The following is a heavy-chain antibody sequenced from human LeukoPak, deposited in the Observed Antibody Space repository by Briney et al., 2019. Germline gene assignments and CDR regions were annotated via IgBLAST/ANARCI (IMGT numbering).Heavy chain of an antibody. J-gene: IGHJ5*02. D-gene: IGHD1-26*01. V-gene: IGHV1-69*13. Sequence: ASVQVSFKASGGTFSSYAISWVRQAPGQGLAWMGVILPISGTANYAQKFQGRVTITADESTSTAYMELSSLRSEDTAVYYCAKAVGDTAPWFDPWGQGTLVTVSS. CDR2: ILPISGTA. CDR1: GGTFSSYA. CDR3: AKAVGDTAPWFDP.